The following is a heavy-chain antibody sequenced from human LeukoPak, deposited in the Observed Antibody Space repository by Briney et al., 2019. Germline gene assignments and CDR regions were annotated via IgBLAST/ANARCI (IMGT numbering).Heavy chain of an antibody. D-gene: IGHD5-18*01. J-gene: IGHJ6*03. CDR1: GGSISSGSYY. Sequence: PSETLSLTCTVSGGSISSGSYYWSWIRQPAGKGLEWIGRIYTSGSTNYNLSLKSRVTISVDTSKNQFSLKLSSVTAADTAVYYCARGSANYYYYMDVWGKGTTVTVSS. CDR3: ARGSANYYYYMDV. CDR2: IYTSGST. V-gene: IGHV4-61*02.